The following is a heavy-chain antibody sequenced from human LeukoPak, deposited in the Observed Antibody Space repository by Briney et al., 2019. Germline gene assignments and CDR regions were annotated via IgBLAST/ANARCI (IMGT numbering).Heavy chain of an antibody. CDR2: ISAYNGNT. J-gene: IGHJ4*02. CDR3: ARDLGLVGGNYVAAY. D-gene: IGHD4-23*01. Sequence: ASVKVSCKASGYTFTSYGISWVRQAPGQGLEWTGWISAYNGNTNYAQKLQGRVTMTTDTSTSTAYMELRSLRSDDTAAYYCARDLGLVGGNYVAAYWGRGTLVTVSS. CDR1: GYTFTSYG. V-gene: IGHV1-18*01.